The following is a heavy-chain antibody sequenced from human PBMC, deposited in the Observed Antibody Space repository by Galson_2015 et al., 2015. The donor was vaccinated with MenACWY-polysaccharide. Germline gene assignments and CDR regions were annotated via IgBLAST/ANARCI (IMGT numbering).Heavy chain of an antibody. CDR3: GRVEKYSGSYYILH. V-gene: IGHV4-38-2*01. Sequence: ETLSVNCAVSGYSISSGYYWGWIRQPPGQGLEWIGSIYHSGSTYYNPSLKSRVTIAVDKSKNHFSLKLSSVTAADTALYYCGRVEKYSGSYYILHWGQGTLVTVSS. D-gene: IGHD1-26*01. J-gene: IGHJ4*02. CDR1: GYSISSGYY. CDR2: IYHSGST.